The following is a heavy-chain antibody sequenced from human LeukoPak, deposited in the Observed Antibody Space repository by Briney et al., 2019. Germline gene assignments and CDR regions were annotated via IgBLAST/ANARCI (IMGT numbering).Heavy chain of an antibody. Sequence: GASVKVSCKASGYTFTSYGISWVRQAPGQGLEWMGWVSAYNGNTNYAQKLQGRVTMTTDTSTSTAYMELRSLRSDDTAVYYCARVGTIVVVPAAIVFDYWGQGTLVTVSS. CDR1: GYTFTSYG. CDR2: VSAYNGNT. D-gene: IGHD2-2*02. V-gene: IGHV1-18*01. J-gene: IGHJ4*02. CDR3: ARVGTIVVVPAAIVFDY.